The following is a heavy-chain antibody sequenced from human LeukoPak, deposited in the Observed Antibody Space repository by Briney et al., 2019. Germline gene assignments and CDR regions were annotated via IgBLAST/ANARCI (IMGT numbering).Heavy chain of an antibody. J-gene: IGHJ4*02. Sequence: GGSLRLSCAASGFTFSSYAMSWVRQAPGKGLEWVSAISGSGGSTYYADSVKGRFTISRDNSKNTLYLQMNSLRAEDTAVYYCAKGHGPIIGGDSIWGLDYWGQGTLVTVSS. D-gene: IGHD2-21*02. V-gene: IGHV3-23*01. CDR2: ISGSGGST. CDR1: GFTFSSYA. CDR3: AKGHGPIIGGDSIWGLDY.